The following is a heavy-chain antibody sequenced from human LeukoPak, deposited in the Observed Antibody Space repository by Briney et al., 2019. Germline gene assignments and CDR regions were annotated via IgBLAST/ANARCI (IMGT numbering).Heavy chain of an antibody. D-gene: IGHD2-2*01. Sequence: KPSETLSHTCTVSGGSISGYYWSWIRQPPGKGLEWIGYIYYSGSTNYNPSLKSRITISVDTSKNQFSLKLSSVTAADTAVHYCARSYCSTTSCSEFDYWGQGTLVTVSS. CDR1: GGSISGYY. CDR3: ARSYCSTTSCSEFDY. CDR2: IYYSGST. J-gene: IGHJ4*02. V-gene: IGHV4-59*01.